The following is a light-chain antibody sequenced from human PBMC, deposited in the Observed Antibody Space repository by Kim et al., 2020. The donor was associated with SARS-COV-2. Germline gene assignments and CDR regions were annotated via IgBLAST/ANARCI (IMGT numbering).Light chain of an antibody. J-gene: IGKJ2*01. V-gene: IGKV3-20*01. CDR3: QQYGNSPET. CDR1: QSVSSNY. Sequence: LSPGERATLSCRASQSVSSNYLAWYQQKPGQAPRLLIYGASSRATGIPDRFSGSGSRTDFTLTISRLEPEEFAVYYCQQYGNSPETFGQGTKLEI. CDR2: GAS.